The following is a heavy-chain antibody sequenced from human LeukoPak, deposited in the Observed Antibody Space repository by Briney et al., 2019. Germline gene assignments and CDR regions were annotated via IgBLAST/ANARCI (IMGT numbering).Heavy chain of an antibody. Sequence: GGSLRLSCAASGFTFSSYAMTWVRQAPGKGLEWVSAISGSGGSTYYADSVKGRFTISRDNSKNTLYLQMNSLRAEDTTVYYCAKGGGYSYGFSGAIFYYMDVWGKGTTVTVSS. D-gene: IGHD5-18*01. CDR2: ISGSGGST. J-gene: IGHJ6*03. CDR1: GFTFSSYA. V-gene: IGHV3-23*01. CDR3: AKGGGYSYGFSGAIFYYMDV.